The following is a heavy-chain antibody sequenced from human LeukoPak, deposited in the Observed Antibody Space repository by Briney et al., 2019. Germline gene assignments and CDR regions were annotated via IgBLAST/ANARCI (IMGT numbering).Heavy chain of an antibody. Sequence: RPSETLSLTCAVYGGSFSGYYWSWIRQPPGKGLEWIGEINHSGSTNYNPSLKSQVTLSVDTSKNQFSLKLSSVTAADTAVYYCARGGGGLRLTLLDYWGQGTLVTVSS. J-gene: IGHJ4*02. CDR1: GGSFSGYY. CDR2: INHSGST. D-gene: IGHD4-17*01. V-gene: IGHV4-34*01. CDR3: ARGGGGLRLTLLDY.